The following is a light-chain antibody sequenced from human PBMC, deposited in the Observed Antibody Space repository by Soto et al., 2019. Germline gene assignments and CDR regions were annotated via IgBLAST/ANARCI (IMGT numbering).Light chain of an antibody. V-gene: IGKV3-11*01. CDR2: DAS. CDR3: QQRSSWPLIT. Sequence: EIVLTQSPATLSLSPGDRATLSCMASQSVSSYLAWYQQKPGQAPRLLIYDASNRATGIPARFSGSGSGTDFTLTISSLEPEDFAVYYCQQRSSWPLITFGQGTRLEIK. CDR1: QSVSSY. J-gene: IGKJ5*01.